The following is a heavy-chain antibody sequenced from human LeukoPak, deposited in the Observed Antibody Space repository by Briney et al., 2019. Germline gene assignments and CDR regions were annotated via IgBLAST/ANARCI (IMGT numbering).Heavy chain of an antibody. CDR1: GFTFSSYW. V-gene: IGHV3-7*01. Sequence: GGSLRLSCAASGFTFSSYWMSCVRQAPGKGLEWVANIKQDGSEKYYVDSVKGRFTISRDNAKNSLYLQMNSLRAEDTAVYYCARESGGSGSYYTDYWGQGTLVTVSS. D-gene: IGHD3-10*01. CDR2: IKQDGSEK. CDR3: ARESGGSGSYYTDY. J-gene: IGHJ4*02.